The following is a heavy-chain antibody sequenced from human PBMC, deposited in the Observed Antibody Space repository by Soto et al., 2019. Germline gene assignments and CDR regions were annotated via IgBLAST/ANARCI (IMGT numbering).Heavy chain of an antibody. CDR3: ARFVNIAVAGTGIDY. Sequence: PGWSLRLSCAASGLTFSSYSMNWVRQAPGKGLEWVSSISSTTNYKYYADSVKGRFTISRDNAKNSLYLQMNSLRAEDTAVYYCARFVNIAVAGTGIDYWGKGTLVTVSS. CDR2: ISSTTNYK. CDR1: GLTFSSYS. V-gene: IGHV3-21*01. J-gene: IGHJ4*02. D-gene: IGHD6-19*01.